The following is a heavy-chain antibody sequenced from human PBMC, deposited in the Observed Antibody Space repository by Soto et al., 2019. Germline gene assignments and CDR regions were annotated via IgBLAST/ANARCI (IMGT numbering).Heavy chain of an antibody. Sequence: QVQLVQSVAEVKKPGSSVKVSCKASGGTFSSYAISWVRQAPGQGLEWMGGIIPIFGTANYEQKFQGRVTITADEYTSTGYLELSSLRSEDTAVYYCARGQAVDGHYYYGMDVWGQGSTVTVSS. D-gene: IGHD2-15*01. V-gene: IGHV1-69*01. CDR2: IIPIFGTA. CDR3: ARGQAVDGHYYYGMDV. CDR1: GGTFSSYA. J-gene: IGHJ6*02.